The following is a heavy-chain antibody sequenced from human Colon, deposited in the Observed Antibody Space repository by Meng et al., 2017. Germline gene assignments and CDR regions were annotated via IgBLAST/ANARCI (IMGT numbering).Heavy chain of an antibody. Sequence: GESLKISCAASGFTFNSHAMSWVPQAPGKGLEWVSAISGSGVSTYYAGSVKGRFTISRDNARNTLYLQMNNLRAEDTALYYCAKALDSSGYSYERCADYWGQGTLVTVSS. CDR1: GFTFNSHA. CDR3: AKALDSSGYSYERCADY. D-gene: IGHD3-22*01. J-gene: IGHJ4*02. V-gene: IGHV3-23*01. CDR2: ISGSGVST.